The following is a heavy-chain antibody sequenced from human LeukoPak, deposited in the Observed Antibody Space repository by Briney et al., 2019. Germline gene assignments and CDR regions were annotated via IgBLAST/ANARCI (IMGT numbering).Heavy chain of an antibody. J-gene: IGHJ4*02. CDR2: ISSSGGTT. CDR1: GFTFSSYS. V-gene: IGHV3-48*01. D-gene: IGHD1-1*01. Sequence: GGSLRLSCAASGFTFSSYSMIWVRQSPGKGLEWVSYISSSGGTTYYADSVKGRFTISRDNAKSSLYLQMNSLGAEDTALYYCTRGRQGFYFDSWGQGTLVTVSS. CDR3: TRGRQGFYFDS.